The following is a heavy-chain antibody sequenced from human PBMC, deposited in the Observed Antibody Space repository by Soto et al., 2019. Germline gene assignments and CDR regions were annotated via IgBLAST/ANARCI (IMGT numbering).Heavy chain of an antibody. J-gene: IGHJ3*02. CDR2: IYHSGST. V-gene: IGHV4-30-2*01. CDR3: ARTPDI. Sequence: SETLYLIFAVAGRSITIGGYSCNWIRQPPGKGLEWIGYIYHSGSTYYNPSLKSRVTISVDRSKNQFSLKLSSLTAADKAVYYYARTPDICGQRTVVTV. CDR1: GRSITIGGYS.